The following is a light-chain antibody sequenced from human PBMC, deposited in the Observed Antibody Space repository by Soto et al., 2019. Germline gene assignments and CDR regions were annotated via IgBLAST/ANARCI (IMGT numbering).Light chain of an antibody. J-gene: IGKJ4*01. CDR1: QSVSSS. CDR2: DAS. Sequence: IVLTQSPGTLSLSPGKRATLSCRASQSVSSSFLAWYQQQPGQTPRLLIYDASTRATGIPARFSGSGSGTEFTLTISSLQSEDFAVYYCQQYNNWPLTFGGGTKVDIK. CDR3: QQYNNWPLT. V-gene: IGKV3-15*01.